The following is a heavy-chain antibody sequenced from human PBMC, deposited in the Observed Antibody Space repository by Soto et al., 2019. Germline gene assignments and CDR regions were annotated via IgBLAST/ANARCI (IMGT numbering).Heavy chain of an antibody. V-gene: IGHV3-48*03. CDR1: GFTFSNYE. D-gene: IGHD3-22*01. Sequence: PGGSLSLSCAASGFTFSNYEMSLVRQAPGKGLEWISYISSTGSHIYYADSVRGRFTISRDNAKNSLYLQMTSLRAEDTAVYYCARENYDSSGYFLDYWGQGTLVTVSS. J-gene: IGHJ4*02. CDR2: ISSTGSHI. CDR3: ARENYDSSGYFLDY.